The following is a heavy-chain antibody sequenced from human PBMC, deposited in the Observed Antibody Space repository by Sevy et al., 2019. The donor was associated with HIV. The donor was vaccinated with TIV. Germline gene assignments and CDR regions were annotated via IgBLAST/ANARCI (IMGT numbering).Heavy chain of an antibody. Sequence: GGSLRLSCAASGFPFSNYAMSWIRQAPGKGLEWVSTLIGGGSRTYYADSVTGWFTISRDNSKNTLYLQMNSLRADDTAIYYCAKRRVQSGLSGGGANYGWDVCGHGTTVTVSS. CDR3: AKRRVQSGLSGGGANYGWDV. CDR1: GFPFSNYA. V-gene: IGHV3-23*01. D-gene: IGHD2-15*01. J-gene: IGHJ6*02. CDR2: LIGGGSRT.